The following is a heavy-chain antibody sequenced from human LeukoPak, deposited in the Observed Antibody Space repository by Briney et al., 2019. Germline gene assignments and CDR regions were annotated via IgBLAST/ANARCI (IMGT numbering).Heavy chain of an antibody. CDR3: VKAGVEDDWYFDL. D-gene: IGHD3-3*01. V-gene: IGHV3-53*05. Sequence: PGGSLRLSCAASGFTVSSIHMVWVRQAPGKGLEWVSVTYTGGNSYYADSVKGRFTISRDNSKKTLFLQMSSLRAEDTAVYFCVKAGVEDDWYFDLWGRGTLVTVSS. CDR2: TYTGGNS. J-gene: IGHJ2*01. CDR1: GFTVSSIH.